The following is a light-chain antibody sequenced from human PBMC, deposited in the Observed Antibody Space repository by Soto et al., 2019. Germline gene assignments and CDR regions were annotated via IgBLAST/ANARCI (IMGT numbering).Light chain of an antibody. J-gene: IGKJ4*01. CDR2: DAS. V-gene: IGKV3-11*01. CDR3: QQRINWPLT. Sequence: EIVLTQSPATLSLSPGERATLSCRASQSVSSYLAWYQQKPGQAPRLLIYDASNRATGIPARFSGSGSGTDFTXTISSLEPEDFAVYYCQQRINWPLTFGGGTKVEIK. CDR1: QSVSSY.